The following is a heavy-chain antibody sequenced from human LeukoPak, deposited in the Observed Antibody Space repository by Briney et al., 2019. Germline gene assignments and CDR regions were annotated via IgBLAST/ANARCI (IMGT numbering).Heavy chain of an antibody. Sequence: GGSLRLSCAASGFTFSSYAMSCVRQAPGKGLECVSSLSGSGGDTYYADSVKGRFTISRDNSKNTLGLQMNSLRAEDTAIYYCTKGDAVMIRGIFDYWGQGTLVTVSS. CDR1: GFTFSSYA. D-gene: IGHD3-16*01. J-gene: IGHJ4*02. CDR2: LSGSGGDT. V-gene: IGHV3-23*01. CDR3: TKGDAVMIRGIFDY.